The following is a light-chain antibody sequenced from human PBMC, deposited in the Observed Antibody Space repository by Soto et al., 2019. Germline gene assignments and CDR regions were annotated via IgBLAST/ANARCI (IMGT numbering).Light chain of an antibody. CDR2: EVS. Sequence: QSVLTQPASVSGSPGQSITISCAGTSNDVGAYNYVSWYQHHPCTPPKLLIYEVSHRPSGVSTRFSGSKSGLTASLTISGLQAEDEADYYCSSYTTSTTLVFGGGTKLTVL. V-gene: IGLV2-14*01. CDR1: SNDVGAYNY. J-gene: IGLJ2*01. CDR3: SSYTTSTTLV.